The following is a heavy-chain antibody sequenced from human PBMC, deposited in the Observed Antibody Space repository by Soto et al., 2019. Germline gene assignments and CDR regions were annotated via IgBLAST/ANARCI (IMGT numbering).Heavy chain of an antibody. CDR1: GFTFGNYG. J-gene: IGHJ5*02. Sequence: QVQLVESGGGVVQPGRSLRLSCAGSGFTFGNYGMHWLRQAPGKGLEWLTVISYDGGDKNYADSVKGRFAISRDNSQKTLYLQMNRLRAEDTAIYYCAKAGSAHKYPLDLWGQGVLITVSS. V-gene: IGHV3-30*18. D-gene: IGHD2-15*01. CDR2: ISYDGGDK. CDR3: AKAGSAHKYPLDL.